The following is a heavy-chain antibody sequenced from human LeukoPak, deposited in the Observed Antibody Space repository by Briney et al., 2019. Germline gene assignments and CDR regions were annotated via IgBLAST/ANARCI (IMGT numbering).Heavy chain of an antibody. CDR2: IYYSGYT. J-gene: IGHJ6*03. CDR3: ARETSQKGAHYMDV. CDR1: GGSISSYY. D-gene: IGHD3-16*01. Sequence: SETLSLTCTVSGGSISSYYWSWIRQPPGKGLEYNGYIYYSGYTNYNPSLKSRVTISVDTSKNQFSLKLSSVTAADTAVYYCARETSQKGAHYMDVWGKGTTVTISS. V-gene: IGHV4-59*01.